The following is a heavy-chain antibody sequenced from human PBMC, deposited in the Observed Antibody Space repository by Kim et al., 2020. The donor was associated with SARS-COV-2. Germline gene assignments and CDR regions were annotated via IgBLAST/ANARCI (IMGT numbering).Heavy chain of an antibody. CDR2: FDPEDGET. CDR1: GYTLTDVS. D-gene: IGHD6-25*01. J-gene: IGHJ4*02. V-gene: IGHV1-24*01. Sequence: ASVKVSCKVSGYTLTDVSMHWVRQAPGKGLEWMGGFDPEDGETIYAQKFQGRVTMTADTSTDTAYMELSSLRSEDTAVYYCAIGSAADFIFDHWGQGTLV. CDR3: AIGSAADFIFDH.